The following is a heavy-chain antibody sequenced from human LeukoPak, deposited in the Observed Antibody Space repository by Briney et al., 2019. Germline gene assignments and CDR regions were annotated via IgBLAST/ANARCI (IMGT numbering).Heavy chain of an antibody. CDR3: ARAVDTPMAVYWYFDL. Sequence: GGSLRLSCAASGFTFSSYSMNWVRQAPGKGLEWVSSISSSSSYIYYADSVKGRFTISRDNAKNSLYLQMNSLRAEDTAVYYCARAVDTPMAVYWYFDLWGRGTLVTVSS. D-gene: IGHD5-18*01. CDR2: ISSSSSYI. CDR1: GFTFSSYS. J-gene: IGHJ2*01. V-gene: IGHV3-21*01.